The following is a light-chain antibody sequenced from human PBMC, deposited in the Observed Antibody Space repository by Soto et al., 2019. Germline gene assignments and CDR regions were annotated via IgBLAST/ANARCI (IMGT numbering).Light chain of an antibody. CDR1: QSVSSS. V-gene: IGKV3-15*01. CDR3: QQYNSWPPHT. CDR2: GAS. Sequence: DIVMTQSPATLSVSPGERATLSCRASQSVSSSLAWYQQKPGQSPRLLIYGASTRATGIPARFSGSGSGTEFTLTISSLQSEDFAVYYCQQYNSWPPHTFGQGTKLEIK. J-gene: IGKJ2*01.